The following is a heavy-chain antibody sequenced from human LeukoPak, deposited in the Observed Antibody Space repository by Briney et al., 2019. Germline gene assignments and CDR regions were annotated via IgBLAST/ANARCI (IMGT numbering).Heavy chain of an antibody. CDR2: MNPNSGNT. V-gene: IGHV1-8*03. D-gene: IGHD6-13*01. CDR1: GYTFTSYD. Sequence: ASVKVSCKASGYTFTSYDINWVRQATGQGLEWMGWMNPNSGNTGYAQKFQGRVTITRNTSISTAYMELSSLRSEDTAVYYCARVSSPIAAAAQPDYWGQGTLVTVSS. CDR3: ARVSSPIAAAAQPDY. J-gene: IGHJ4*02.